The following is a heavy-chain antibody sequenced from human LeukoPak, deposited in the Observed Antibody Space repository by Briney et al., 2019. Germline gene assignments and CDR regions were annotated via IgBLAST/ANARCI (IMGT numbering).Heavy chain of an antibody. V-gene: IGHV3-23*01. CDR3: AIATIFGVVNLDY. J-gene: IGHJ4*02. Sequence: GGSLRLSCAASGFTFSSYAMSWVRQAPGKGLEWVSAISGSGGSTYYADSVKGRFTISRDNSKNTLYLQMNSLRAEDTAVYYCAIATIFGVVNLDYWGQGTLVTVSS. CDR2: ISGSGGST. CDR1: GFTFSSYA. D-gene: IGHD3-3*01.